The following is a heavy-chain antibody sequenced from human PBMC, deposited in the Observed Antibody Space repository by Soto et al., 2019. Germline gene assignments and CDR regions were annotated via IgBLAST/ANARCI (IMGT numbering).Heavy chain of an antibody. J-gene: IGHJ6*02. D-gene: IGHD3-3*01. CDR2: ISYDRSNK. Sequence: GGSLRLXCAASGLTVSSDAMHWVRQAPGKGLEWVAVISYDRSNKYYADSVKSRSTIYRDNPKNTLYLQMNSLSAEDTDVYYYARDRHMLEWFLYYYYGMDVCGQGTTVTVSS. V-gene: IGHV3-30-3*01. CDR1: GLTVSSDA. CDR3: ARDRHMLEWFLYYYYGMDV.